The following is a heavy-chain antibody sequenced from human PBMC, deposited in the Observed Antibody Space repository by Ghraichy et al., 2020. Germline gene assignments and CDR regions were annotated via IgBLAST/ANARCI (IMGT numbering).Heavy chain of an antibody. D-gene: IGHD4-11*01. V-gene: IGHV3-66*02. Sequence: LSLTCAASGFTVSSNYMSWVRQAPGKGLEWVSVIYSGGSTYYADSVKGRFSISRDNSKNTLYLQMNSLRAEDTAVYFCARDPLSVTTDHYYYYYGMDVWGQGTTVTVSS. CDR3: ARDPLSVTTDHYYYYYGMDV. CDR1: GFTVSSNY. J-gene: IGHJ6*02. CDR2: IYSGGST.